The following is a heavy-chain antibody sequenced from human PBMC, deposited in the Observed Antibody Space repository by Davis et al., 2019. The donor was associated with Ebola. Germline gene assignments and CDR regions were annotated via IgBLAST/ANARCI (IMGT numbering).Heavy chain of an antibody. CDR2: ISSSSSYI. Sequence: GGSLRLSCAASGFTFSSYGMHWVRQAPGKGLEWVSAISSSSSYIYYADSVKGRFTISRDNSKNTLYLQMNSLRAEDTAVYYCGGNNRYYYYGMDVWGKGTTVTVSS. V-gene: IGHV3-21*04. CDR3: GGNNRYYYYGMDV. D-gene: IGHD1/OR15-1a*01. CDR1: GFTFSSYG. J-gene: IGHJ6*04.